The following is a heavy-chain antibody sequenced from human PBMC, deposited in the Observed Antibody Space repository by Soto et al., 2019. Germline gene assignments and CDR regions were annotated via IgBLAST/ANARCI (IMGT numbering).Heavy chain of an antibody. CDR2: IIGSGDYT. J-gene: IGHJ1*01. Sequence: EVHLLESGGGLVQPGGSLRISCAASGFSFNAYSMSWVRQAPGKGLEWVSGIIGSGDYTYYADSVKGRFTISRDNSNNTLYLQMNSLRAGDTAIYYCAKDRGLTTVTFDAFQAWGQGTLVAVSS. D-gene: IGHD4-17*01. CDR1: GFSFNAYS. V-gene: IGHV3-23*01. CDR3: AKDRGLTTVTFDAFQA.